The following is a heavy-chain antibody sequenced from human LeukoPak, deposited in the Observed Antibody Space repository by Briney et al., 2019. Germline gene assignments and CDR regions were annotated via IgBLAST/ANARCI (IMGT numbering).Heavy chain of an antibody. V-gene: IGHV3-23*01. D-gene: IGHD2-2*01. Sequence: GGSLRLSCAASGFTFSSYAMSWVRQAPGKGLEWVSAISGSGGSTYYADSVKGRFTISRDNSKNTLYLQMNSLRAEDTAVYYCAKVRRRSTAYYYYGMDVWGKGTTVTVSS. J-gene: IGHJ6*04. CDR1: GFTFSSYA. CDR3: AKVRRRSTAYYYYGMDV. CDR2: ISGSGGST.